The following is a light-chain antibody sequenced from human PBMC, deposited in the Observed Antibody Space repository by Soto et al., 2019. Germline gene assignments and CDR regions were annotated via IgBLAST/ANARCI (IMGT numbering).Light chain of an antibody. CDR3: SSYAGSNNFV. CDR2: EVS. CDR1: SXDVGGYNY. J-gene: IGLJ1*01. V-gene: IGLV2-8*01. Sequence: QSALTQPPSASGSPGQSVTISCTGTSXDVGGYNYVSWYQQHPGKAPKLMIYEVSERPSGVLDRFSGSKSSNTASLTVSGLQAEDEADYYCSSYAGSNNFVFGTGTKVTVL.